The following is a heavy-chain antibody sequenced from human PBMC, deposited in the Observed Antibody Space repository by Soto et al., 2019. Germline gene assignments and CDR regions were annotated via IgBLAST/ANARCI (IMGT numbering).Heavy chain of an antibody. D-gene: IGHD2-21*01. CDR1: GYTFSDFD. V-gene: IGHV1-8*01. CDR2: MNAKSGDT. CDR3: ARGNPFNSAGFDV. Sequence: QAHLEQSGAELKRPGASVKVSCKASGYTFSDFDINWLRQTSGQGPEWMGWMNAKSGDTFFAQRFHDKFNMTWATSLTTAYMEVGSLTSDHAAIYYCARGNPFNSAGFDVWGQGTTVAVSS. J-gene: IGHJ6*02.